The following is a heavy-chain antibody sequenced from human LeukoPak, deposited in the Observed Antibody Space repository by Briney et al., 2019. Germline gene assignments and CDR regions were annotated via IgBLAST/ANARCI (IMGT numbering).Heavy chain of an antibody. CDR1: GFTFIDYD. V-gene: IGHV3-13*01. CDR2: IGIRGDT. D-gene: IGHD6-19*01. CDR3: ARGGIQVAGIDEFDY. Sequence: GGSLRLSCAASGFTFIDYDMHWVRQVIGKGLEWVSAIGIRGDTHYSGSVKGRFTISRENAESSLYLQMNSLRAEDTAVYYCARGGIQVAGIDEFDYWGQGTLVTVSS. J-gene: IGHJ4*02.